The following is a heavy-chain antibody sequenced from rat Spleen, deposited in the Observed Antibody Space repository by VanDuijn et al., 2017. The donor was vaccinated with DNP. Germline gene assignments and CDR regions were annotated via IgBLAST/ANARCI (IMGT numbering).Heavy chain of an antibody. Sequence: QVQLKESGPGLVQPSQTLSLTCTVSGFSLTSYGVSWVRQPPGKGLEWIAAISSGGSTYYNSALKSRLSISRDTSKSQVFLKMNSLQTEDTAIYFCTRSGSSSGDWGQGTSVTVSS. CDR2: ISSGGST. CDR1: GFSLTSYG. CDR3: TRSGSSSGD. J-gene: IGHJ4*01. V-gene: IGHV2S12*01. D-gene: IGHD1-2*01.